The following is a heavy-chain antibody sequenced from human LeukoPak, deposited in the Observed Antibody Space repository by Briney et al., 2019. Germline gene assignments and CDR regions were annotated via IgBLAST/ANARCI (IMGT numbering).Heavy chain of an antibody. CDR3: ARVHSSGWEIDY. V-gene: IGHV1-46*01. Sequence: GASVKVSCKASGGTFSSYAISWVRQAPGQGLEWMGIINPSGGSTSYAQKFQGRVTMTRDTSTSTVYMELSSLRSEDTAVYYCARVHSSGWEIDYWGQGTLVTVSS. J-gene: IGHJ4*02. CDR1: GGTFSSYA. D-gene: IGHD6-19*01. CDR2: INPSGGST.